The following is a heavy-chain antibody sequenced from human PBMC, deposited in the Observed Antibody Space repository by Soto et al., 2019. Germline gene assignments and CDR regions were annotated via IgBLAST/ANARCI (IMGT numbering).Heavy chain of an antibody. CDR2: IYHSGST. D-gene: IGHD2-2*01. Sequence: SETLSVTCGVSGGSIRSGGYSWSWIRQPPGKGLEWIGYIYHSGSTYYNPSLKSRVTISVDWSKNQFSLKLSSVTAADTAVYYCARVPDRWGQGTLVTVSS. J-gene: IGHJ5*02. V-gene: IGHV4-30-2*01. CDR3: ARVPDR. CDR1: GGSIRSGGYS.